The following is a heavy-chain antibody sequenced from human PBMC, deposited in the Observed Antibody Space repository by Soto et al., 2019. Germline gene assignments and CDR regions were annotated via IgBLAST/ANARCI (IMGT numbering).Heavy chain of an antibody. J-gene: IGHJ5*02. D-gene: IGHD5-12*01. CDR3: AIPGQASGYDNWFDL. CDR2: INPSDGTT. CDR1: GYSFTSYF. Sequence: ASVKVSCKASGYSFTSYFMNWVRQAPGQGLEWMVIINPSDGTTTYAPKFQGRVTMTRDTSTNTVYMELTSLRSEDTAVYYCAIPGQASGYDNWFDLWGQGTLVTVSS. V-gene: IGHV1-46*01.